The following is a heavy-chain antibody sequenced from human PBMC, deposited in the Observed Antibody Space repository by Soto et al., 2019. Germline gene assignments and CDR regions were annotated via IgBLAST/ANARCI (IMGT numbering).Heavy chain of an antibody. CDR1: GGTFSSYA. Sequence: SVKVSCKASGGTFSSYAISWVRQASGQGLEWMGGIIPIFGTANYAQKFQGRVTITADESTSTAYMELSSLRSEDTTVYYCAREGGNGIAAAGTLYNWFDPWGQGTLVTVSS. J-gene: IGHJ5*02. V-gene: IGHV1-69*13. D-gene: IGHD6-13*01. CDR3: AREGGNGIAAAGTLYNWFDP. CDR2: IIPIFGTA.